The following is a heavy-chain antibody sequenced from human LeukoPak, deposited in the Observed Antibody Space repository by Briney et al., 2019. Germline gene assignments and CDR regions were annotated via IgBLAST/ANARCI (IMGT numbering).Heavy chain of an antibody. CDR3: ARVRRGYSSSWYSYYFDY. D-gene: IGHD6-13*01. CDR2: IYYSGST. J-gene: IGHJ4*02. Sequence: SETLSLTCTVSGGSISSYYWSWIRQPPGKGLGWIGYIYYSGSTNYNPSLKSRVTISVDTSKNQFSLKLSSVTAADTAVYYCARVRRGYSSSWYSYYFDYWGQGTLVTVSS. V-gene: IGHV4-59*01. CDR1: GGSISSYY.